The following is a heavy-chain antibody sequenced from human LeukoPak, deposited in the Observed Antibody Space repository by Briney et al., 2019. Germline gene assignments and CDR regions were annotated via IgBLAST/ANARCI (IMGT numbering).Heavy chain of an antibody. CDR3: AKGSMIVVVNPLYYMDV. J-gene: IGHJ6*03. Sequence: QPGGSLRLSCAASGFTFSSYGMSWVRQAPGKGLEWVSAISGSGGSTYYADSVKGRFTISRDNSKNTLYLQMNSLRAEDTAVYYCAKGSMIVVVNPLYYMDVWGKGTTVTISS. CDR2: ISGSGGST. CDR1: GFTFSSYG. D-gene: IGHD3-22*01. V-gene: IGHV3-23*01.